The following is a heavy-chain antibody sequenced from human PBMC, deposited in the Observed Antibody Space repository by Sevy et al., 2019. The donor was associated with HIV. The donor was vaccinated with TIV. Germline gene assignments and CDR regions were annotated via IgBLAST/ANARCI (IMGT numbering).Heavy chain of an antibody. Sequence: ASVKVSCKASGYTFTSHSIHWVRQAPGQGLEWIGIINPSGGSTSYAQKFQGRVTMTRDTSTSTVYMDLSSLRSEDTAVYYCARDFPYHYAGGTLFYWGHGTLVTVSS. CDR3: ARDFPYHYAGGTLFY. J-gene: IGHJ4*01. D-gene: IGHD3-16*01. CDR1: GYTFTSHS. CDR2: INPSGGST. V-gene: IGHV1-46*01.